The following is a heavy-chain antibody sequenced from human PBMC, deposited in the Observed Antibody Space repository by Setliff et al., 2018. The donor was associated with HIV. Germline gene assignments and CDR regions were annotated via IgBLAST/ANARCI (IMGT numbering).Heavy chain of an antibody. D-gene: IGHD3-10*01. V-gene: IGHV4-4*07. CDR1: GYSISSDYY. Sequence: PSETLSLTCGVSGYSISSDYYWSWIRQPAGKGLEWIGRIYTSGSTNYNPSRKSRVTMSVDTSKNQFSLKLSSVTAADTAVYYCARGWVRGPIISPGTYFSYGLDVWGQGTPVTVSS. CDR3: ARGWVRGPIISPGTYFSYGLDV. J-gene: IGHJ6*02. CDR2: IYTSGST.